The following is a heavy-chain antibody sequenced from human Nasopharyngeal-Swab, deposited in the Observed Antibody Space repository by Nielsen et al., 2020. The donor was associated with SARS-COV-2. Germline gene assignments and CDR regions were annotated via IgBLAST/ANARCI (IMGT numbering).Heavy chain of an antibody. CDR1: GFTFSSYS. J-gene: IGHJ6*02. D-gene: IGHD4-11*01. CDR2: ISSSSSYI. V-gene: IGHV3-21*01. CDR3: ARDHLMTVTIPYYYYGMDV. Sequence: GGSLRLSCAASGFTFSSYSMNWVRQAPGKGLEWVSSISSSSSYIYYADSVKGRFTISRDHAKNSLYLQMNSLRAEDTAVYYCARDHLMTVTIPYYYYGMDVWGQGTTVTVSS.